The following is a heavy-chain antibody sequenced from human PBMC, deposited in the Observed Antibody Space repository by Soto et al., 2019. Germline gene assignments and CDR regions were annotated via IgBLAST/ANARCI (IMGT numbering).Heavy chain of an antibody. V-gene: IGHV3-30*18. CDR1: GFTFSSYG. CDR3: AKDLY. J-gene: IGHJ4*02. CDR2: ISYDGSNK. Sequence: QVQLVESGGGVVQPGRSLRLSCAASGFTFSSYGMHWVRQAPGKGLEWVAVISYDGSNKYYADSVKGRFTISRDNSKNTLYLQMNSPRAEDTAVYYCAKDLYWGQGTLVTVSS.